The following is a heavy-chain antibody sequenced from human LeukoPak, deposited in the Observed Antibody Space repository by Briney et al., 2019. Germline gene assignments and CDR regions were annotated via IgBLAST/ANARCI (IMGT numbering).Heavy chain of an antibody. Sequence: SETLSLTCAVSGYSISNGYYWVWIRQPPGKGLEWIGSLYHSDTVYYNTALESRVSMSVDTSKNQFTLKLSFVTAAGTAVYYCARQHDSYYYYYIDVWGSGTTVTVSS. V-gene: IGHV4-38-2*01. CDR1: GYSISNGYY. CDR3: ARQHDSYYYYYIDV. CDR2: LYHSDTV. J-gene: IGHJ6*03.